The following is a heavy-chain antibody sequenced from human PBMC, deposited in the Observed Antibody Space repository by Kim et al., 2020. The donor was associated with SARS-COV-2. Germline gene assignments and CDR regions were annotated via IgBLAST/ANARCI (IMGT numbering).Heavy chain of an antibody. CDR3: TTPSTVTTFYYGMDV. D-gene: IGHD4-17*01. J-gene: IGHJ6*02. Sequence: PVKGMITISRDGSKNTLYLQMSSLKNEDTAMYYCTTPSTVTTFYYGMDVWGQGTTVTVSS. V-gene: IGHV3-15*01.